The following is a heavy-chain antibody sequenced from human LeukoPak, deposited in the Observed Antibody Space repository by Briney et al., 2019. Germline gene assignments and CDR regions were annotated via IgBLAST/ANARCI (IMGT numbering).Heavy chain of an antibody. CDR3: AKVGQWLD. CDR1: SGSFSDYS. Sequence: PSETLSLTCAVSSGSFSDYSWAWIRQPPGKGLEWIADIDLIGNTKYNPSLKSRVTLSVDTSKRQFSLKMNSVTAADSAIYYCAKVGQWLDWGRGTLVTVSS. D-gene: IGHD6-19*01. J-gene: IGHJ4*02. V-gene: IGHV4-34*01. CDR2: IDLIGNT.